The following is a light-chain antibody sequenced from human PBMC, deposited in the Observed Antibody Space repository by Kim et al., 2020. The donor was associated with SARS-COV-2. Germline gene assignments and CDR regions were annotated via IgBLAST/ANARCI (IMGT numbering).Light chain of an antibody. CDR3: QQTFAS. CDR1: QPINRY. J-gene: IGKJ4*01. Sequence: LSAFVGDRVTITCRASQPINRYLNWYQQKPGKAPEVLIYAASTLHSGVPSRFSGSGSGTDFTLTISNLQPEDSATYYCQQTFASFGGGTKVDIK. CDR2: AAS. V-gene: IGKV1-39*01.